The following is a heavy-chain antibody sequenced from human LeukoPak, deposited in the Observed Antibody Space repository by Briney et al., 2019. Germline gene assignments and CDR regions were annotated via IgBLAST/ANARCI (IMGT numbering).Heavy chain of an antibody. Sequence: GGSLRLSCAASGFTFSSYAMSWVRQAPGKGLEWVSTISGSGGSTYYADSVKGRFTISRDNSKNTLYLQMNSLRAEDTAVYYCAKGQAVAGTFYYYYYGMDVWGKGTTVTVSS. D-gene: IGHD6-19*01. CDR2: ISGSGGST. CDR1: GFTFSSYA. V-gene: IGHV3-23*01. J-gene: IGHJ6*04. CDR3: AKGQAVAGTFYYYYYGMDV.